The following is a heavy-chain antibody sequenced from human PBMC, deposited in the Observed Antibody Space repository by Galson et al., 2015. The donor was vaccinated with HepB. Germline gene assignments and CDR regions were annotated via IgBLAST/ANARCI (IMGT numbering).Heavy chain of an antibody. V-gene: IGHV2-5*02. CDR3: AHVMITFGGVIGPDAFDI. CDR2: IYWDDDD. Sequence: LVKPTQTLTLPCTFSGFSLSSTGVGVGWIRQPPGKALEWLAVIYWDDDDRYSPSLKSRLKITKDTSKNQVVLTMTNMDPVDTATYYCAHVMITFGGVIGPDAFDIWGQGTMVTVSS. J-gene: IGHJ3*02. CDR1: GFSLSSTGVG. D-gene: IGHD3-16*02.